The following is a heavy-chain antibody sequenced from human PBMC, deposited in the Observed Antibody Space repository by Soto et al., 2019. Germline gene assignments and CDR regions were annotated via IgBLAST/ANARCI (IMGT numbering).Heavy chain of an antibody. CDR3: NAGLGFNDQDY. CDR2: IKNKKDGETI. D-gene: IGHD1-1*01. Sequence: RGSLRLSCAGSGFTFIDAWMSWVRQAPGKGLEWVGRIKNKKDGETIDYAAPVKGRFTVSRDDSKNTAYLQMNSLKTDDTAVYYCNAGLGFNDQDYWGQGTQVTVSS. CDR1: GFTFIDAW. J-gene: IGHJ4*02. V-gene: IGHV3-15*01.